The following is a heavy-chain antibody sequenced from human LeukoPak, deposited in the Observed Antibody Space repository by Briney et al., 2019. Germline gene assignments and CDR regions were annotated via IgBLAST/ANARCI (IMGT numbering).Heavy chain of an antibody. Sequence: PSETLSLTCAAYGGSFSTYYWSWIRQSPGKGLEWIGEINHSGSTNYNPSLKSRVTISVDTSKNHFSLKLTSVTAADTAVYYCASRYCPPGMCYRVYFDYWGQGTLVTVSS. CDR2: INHSGST. V-gene: IGHV4-34*01. J-gene: IGHJ4*02. CDR3: ASRYCPPGMCYRVYFDY. CDR1: GGSFSTYY. D-gene: IGHD2-8*01.